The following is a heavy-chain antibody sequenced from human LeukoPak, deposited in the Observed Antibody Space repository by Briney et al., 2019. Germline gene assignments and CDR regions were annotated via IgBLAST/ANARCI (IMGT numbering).Heavy chain of an antibody. CDR3: AKEGSSIVVVVAASYYFDY. Sequence: PGGSLRLSCAASGFTFSSYGMHWVRQAPGKGLEWVAVISYDGSNKYYADSVKGRFTISRDNSKNTLYLQMNSLRAEDTAVYYCAKEGSSIVVVVAASYYFDYWGQGTLVTVSS. CDR1: GFTFSSYG. V-gene: IGHV3-30*18. CDR2: ISYDGSNK. J-gene: IGHJ4*02. D-gene: IGHD2-15*01.